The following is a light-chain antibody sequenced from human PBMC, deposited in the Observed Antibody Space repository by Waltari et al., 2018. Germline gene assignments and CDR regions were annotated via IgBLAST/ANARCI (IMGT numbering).Light chain of an antibody. CDR1: KRIKNN. CDR2: DAS. Sequence: ETVITKSPATLSVDPGEKATPPCRASKRIKNNLAWNQQKVGQDARLLPFDASTRATGISARFSGSGYGTEFTLTISSLQSEDFAVYYCQQYDNWPLTFGQGTRLDIK. CDR3: QQYDNWPLT. V-gene: IGKV3-15*01. J-gene: IGKJ5*01.